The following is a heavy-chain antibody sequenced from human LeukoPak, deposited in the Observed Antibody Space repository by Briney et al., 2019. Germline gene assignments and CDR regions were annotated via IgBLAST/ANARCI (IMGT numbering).Heavy chain of an antibody. CDR2: IWYDGSNK. V-gene: IGHV3-33*06. J-gene: IGHJ4*02. Sequence: GGSLRLSCAASGFTFSSYGMHWVRQAPGKGLEWVAVIWYDGSNKYYADSVKGRSTISRDNSKNTLYLQMSSLRAEDTAVHYCAKLIPAVDCSRTSCYGFDYWGQGTLVTVSS. CDR3: AKLIPAVDCSRTSCYGFDY. CDR1: GFTFSSYG. D-gene: IGHD2-2*01.